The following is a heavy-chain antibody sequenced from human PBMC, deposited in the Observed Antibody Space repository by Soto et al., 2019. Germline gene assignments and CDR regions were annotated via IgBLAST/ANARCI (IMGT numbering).Heavy chain of an antibody. Sequence: SETLSLTCTVSGGSVSSGSYYWSWIRQPPGKGLEWIGQIFYSGSTNYNPSLKSRVTISVDTSKNQFSLELSSVTAADTAVYYCARDFCGGDCSDDYYYSAMDVWGQGTTVTVSS. CDR2: IFYSGST. CDR3: ARDFCGGDCSDDYYYSAMDV. D-gene: IGHD2-21*02. CDR1: GGSVSSGSYY. J-gene: IGHJ6*02. V-gene: IGHV4-61*01.